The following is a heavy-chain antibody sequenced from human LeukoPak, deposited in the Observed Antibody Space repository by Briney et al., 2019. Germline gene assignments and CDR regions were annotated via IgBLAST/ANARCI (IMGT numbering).Heavy chain of an antibody. CDR2: IHHSGST. Sequence: GSLRLSCAASGFTFSAYAMSWVRQPPGKELEWIGEIHHSGSTNYNPSLKSRVTISVDTSKNHFSLKLSSVTAADTAVYYCARERSVAVLDSWGQGTLVTVSS. CDR1: GFTFSAYA. J-gene: IGHJ4*02. D-gene: IGHD4-23*01. V-gene: IGHV4-34*01. CDR3: ARERSVAVLDS.